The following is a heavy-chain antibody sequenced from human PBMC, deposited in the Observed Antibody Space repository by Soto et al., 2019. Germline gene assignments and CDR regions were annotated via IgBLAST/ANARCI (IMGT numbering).Heavy chain of an antibody. CDR2: VNKDGSDR. D-gene: IGHD3-16*01. V-gene: IGHV3-7*04. CDR3: ARGGGNFDH. J-gene: IGHJ4*02. CDR1: GFTFTGAW. Sequence: EVQLVESGGGLVQPGGSLRLTCAASGFTFTGAWMSWVRQAPGKGLEWVANVNKDGSDRYYVDSVKGRFTISRDNAKNSLYLQMNSLRGGDTAVYYCARGGGNFDHWGQGTLVTVSS.